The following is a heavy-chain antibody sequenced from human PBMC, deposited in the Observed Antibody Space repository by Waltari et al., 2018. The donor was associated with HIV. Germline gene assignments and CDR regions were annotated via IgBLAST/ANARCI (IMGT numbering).Heavy chain of an antibody. V-gene: IGHV3-66*02. CDR2: ST. D-gene: IGHD3-22*01. Sequence: STWDADSVKGRFTISRDNSKNTLYLQMNSLRAEDTAVYYCSALIRSVPSPPLHNYYDSSGYFVDYWGQGILVTVSS. CDR3: SALIRSVPSPPLHNYYDSSGYFVDY. J-gene: IGHJ4*02.